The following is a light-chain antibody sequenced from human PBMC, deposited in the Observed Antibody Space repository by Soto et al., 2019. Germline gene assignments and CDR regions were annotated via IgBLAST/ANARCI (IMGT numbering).Light chain of an antibody. J-gene: IGLJ2*01. CDR1: SSNIGAGYD. V-gene: IGLV1-40*01. Sequence: QSVLTQPPSVSGAPGQRVTISCTGSSSNIGAGYDVHWYQQLPGTAPKLLIYGNSNRPSGFPDRFSGSKSGTSASLAITGIQAEDEADYYCQSYDSSLCGSVVFGGGTKLTVL. CDR3: QSYDSSLCGSVV. CDR2: GNS.